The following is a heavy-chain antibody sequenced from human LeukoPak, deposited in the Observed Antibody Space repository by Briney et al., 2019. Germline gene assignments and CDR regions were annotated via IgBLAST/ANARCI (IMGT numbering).Heavy chain of an antibody. D-gene: IGHD6-19*01. CDR3: ASSSGWYYFDY. Sequence: PSETLSLTCSVSGGSISSYYWSWIRQPPGKGLEWIGYIYYSGSTNYNPSLKSRVTISADTTKNQFSLKLSSVTAADTAVYYCASSSGWYYFDYWGQGTLVTVSS. CDR1: GGSISSYY. V-gene: IGHV4-59*01. CDR2: IYYSGST. J-gene: IGHJ4*02.